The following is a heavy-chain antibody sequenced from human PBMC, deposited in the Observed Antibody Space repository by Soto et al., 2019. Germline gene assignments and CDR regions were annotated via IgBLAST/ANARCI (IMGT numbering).Heavy chain of an antibody. CDR2: IRSKANSYAT. Sequence: PGGSLRLSCAASGFTFSCSAMHWVRQASGKGLEWVGRIRSKANSYATAYAASVKGRFTISRDDSKNTAYLQMNSLKTEDTAVYYCTRHVNQRYYDILTGSPPEGMDVWGQGTTVTVSS. J-gene: IGHJ6*02. CDR1: GFTFSCSA. V-gene: IGHV3-73*01. D-gene: IGHD3-9*01. CDR3: TRHVNQRYYDILTGSPPEGMDV.